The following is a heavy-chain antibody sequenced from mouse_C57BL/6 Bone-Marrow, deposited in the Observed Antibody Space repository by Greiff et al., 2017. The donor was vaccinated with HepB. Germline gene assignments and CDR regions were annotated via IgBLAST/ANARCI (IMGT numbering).Heavy chain of an antibody. J-gene: IGHJ3*01. D-gene: IGHD2-3*01. CDR1: GYSITSGYD. CDR3: ARDRGNGYSWFAY. CDR2: ISYSGST. V-gene: IGHV3-1*01. Sequence: VQLKQSGPGMVKPSQSLSLTCTVTGYSITSGYDWHWIRHFPGNKLEWMGYISYSGSTNYNPSPKSRISITHDTSKNHFFLKLNSVTTEDTATYYCARDRGNGYSWFAYWGQGTLVTVSA.